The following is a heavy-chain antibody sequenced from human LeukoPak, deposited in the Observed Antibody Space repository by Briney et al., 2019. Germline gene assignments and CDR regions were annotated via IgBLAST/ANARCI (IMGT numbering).Heavy chain of an antibody. D-gene: IGHD6-6*01. V-gene: IGHV4-34*01. Sequence: SETLSLTCAVYGGSFSGYYWSWIRQPPGKGLEWIGEINHSGSTNYNPSLKSRVTISVDTSKNQFSLKLSSVTAADTAVYYCARLEGSSSSLDYWGQGTLVTVSS. CDR3: ARLEGSSSSLDY. J-gene: IGHJ4*02. CDR2: INHSGST. CDR1: GGSFSGYY.